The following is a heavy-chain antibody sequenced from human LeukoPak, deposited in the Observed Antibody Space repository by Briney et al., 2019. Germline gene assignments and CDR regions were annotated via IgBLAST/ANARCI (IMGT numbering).Heavy chain of an antibody. Sequence: PSETLSLTCAVYVGSFSGYYWTWIRQSPGKGLEWIGEINDSGRINYNPSLKSRVTISVDTSKNQFSLKLSSVTAADTAVYYCARVNWNDHMRHNWFDPWGQGTPVTVSS. V-gene: IGHV4-34*01. CDR3: ARVNWNDHMRHNWFDP. D-gene: IGHD1-1*01. J-gene: IGHJ5*02. CDR2: INDSGRI. CDR1: VGSFSGYY.